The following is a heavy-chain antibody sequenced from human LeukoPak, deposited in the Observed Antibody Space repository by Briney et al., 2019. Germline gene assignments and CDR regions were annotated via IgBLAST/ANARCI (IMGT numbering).Heavy chain of an antibody. Sequence: GGSLRLSCAASGLTISNAWMNWVRQAPGKGLEWVGRIKSKTDGGTTDYAAPVKGRFTISRDDSKNTLYLQMNSLKTEDTAVYYCATALTMLRGSYDAFDIWGQGTMVTVSS. D-gene: IGHD3-10*01. J-gene: IGHJ3*02. CDR1: GLTISNAW. CDR2: IKSKTDGGTT. CDR3: ATALTMLRGSYDAFDI. V-gene: IGHV3-15*01.